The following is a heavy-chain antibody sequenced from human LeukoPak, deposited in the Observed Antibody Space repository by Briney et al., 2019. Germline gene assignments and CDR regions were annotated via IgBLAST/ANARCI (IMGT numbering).Heavy chain of an antibody. Sequence: GGSLRLSCAASGFTFSSYWMHWVRQAPGRGLVWVSRINSDGSSTSYADSVKGRFTISRDNAKNTLYLQMNSLRAEDTAVYYCAREGLTQYYDFWSGYSQGGCFDYWGQGTLVTVSS. D-gene: IGHD3-3*01. J-gene: IGHJ4*02. CDR2: INSDGSST. V-gene: IGHV3-74*01. CDR1: GFTFSSYW. CDR3: AREGLTQYYDFWSGYSQGGCFDY.